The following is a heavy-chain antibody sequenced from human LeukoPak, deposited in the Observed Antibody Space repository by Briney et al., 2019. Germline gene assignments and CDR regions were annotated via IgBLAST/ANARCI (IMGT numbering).Heavy chain of an antibody. V-gene: IGHV4-59*01. CDR3: ARVGLLWFGELT. CDR2: IYYSGST. D-gene: IGHD3-10*01. Sequence: SETLSLTCTASGGSISSYYWSWIRQPPGKGLEWIGYIYYSGSTNYNPSLKSRVTISVDTSKNQFSLKLSSVTAADTAVYYCARVGLLWFGELTWGQGTLVTVSS. J-gene: IGHJ5*02. CDR1: GGSISSYY.